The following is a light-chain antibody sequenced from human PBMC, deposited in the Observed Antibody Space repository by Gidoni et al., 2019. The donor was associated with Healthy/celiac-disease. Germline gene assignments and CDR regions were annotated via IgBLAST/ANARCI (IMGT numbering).Light chain of an antibody. J-gene: IGKJ1*01. V-gene: IGKV1-39*01. Sequence: DIQMTQSPSSRSASVGDRVTITCRASQSISSYLNWYQQKPGKAPKLLIYAASSLQSGVPSRVSGSGSGTDFTLTISSLQPEDFATYYCQQSYSTPRSFGQGTKVEIK. CDR2: AAS. CDR3: QQSYSTPRS. CDR1: QSISSY.